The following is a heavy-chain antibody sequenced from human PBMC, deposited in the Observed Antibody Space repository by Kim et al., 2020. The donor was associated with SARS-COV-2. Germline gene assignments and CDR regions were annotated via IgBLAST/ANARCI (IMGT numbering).Heavy chain of an antibody. Sequence: ADAVKGGFTNARDNAKNTLSLQMNSLRVEDTAIYFCAKDSQGYGRPFENWGQGTLVSVSS. CDR3: AKDSQGYGRPFEN. J-gene: IGHJ4*02. V-gene: IGHV3-23*01. D-gene: IGHD5-18*01.